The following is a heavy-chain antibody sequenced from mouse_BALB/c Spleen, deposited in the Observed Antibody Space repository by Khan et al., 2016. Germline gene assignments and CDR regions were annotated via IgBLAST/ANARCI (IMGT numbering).Heavy chain of an antibody. CDR3: AREDNGNYGDYFDY. D-gene: IGHD2-1*01. CDR2: ISTGDST. V-gene: IGHV5-6-5*01. J-gene: IGHJ2*01. Sequence: EVELVESGGGLVKPGGSLKLSCAASGFTFRNYALSWVRQTPEKRLEWVASISTGDSTYYGDSVKGRFTISRDNARNILYLQRSSLRSEDTAMFYCAREDNGNYGDYFDYWGQGTTLTVAS. CDR1: GFTFRNYA.